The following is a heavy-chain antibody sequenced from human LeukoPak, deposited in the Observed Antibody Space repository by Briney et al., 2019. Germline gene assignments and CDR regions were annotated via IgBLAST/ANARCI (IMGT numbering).Heavy chain of an antibody. D-gene: IGHD3-22*01. V-gene: IGHV3-7*03. J-gene: IGHJ4*02. CDR1: GFTFSYYW. CDR3: AKSGNYYDSSGYFDY. Sequence: GGSLRLSCAASGFTFSYYWLSWVRQAPGKGLEWVANINQDGSEKYFVDSVKGRFTISRDNAKSSLYLQMNSLRAEDTALYYCAKSGNYYDSSGYFDYWGQGTLVTVSS. CDR2: INQDGSEK.